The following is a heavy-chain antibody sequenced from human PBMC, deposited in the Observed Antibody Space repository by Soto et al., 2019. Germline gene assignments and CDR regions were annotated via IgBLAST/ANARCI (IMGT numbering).Heavy chain of an antibody. CDR2: IIPIFGTA. Sequence: SVKVSCKASGGTFSSYAISWVRQARGQGLEWMGGIIPIFGTANYAQKFQGRVTITADKSTSTAYMELSSLRSEDTAVYYCARGTVPYYYYGMDVWGQGTTVTVSS. V-gene: IGHV1-69*06. CDR3: ARGTVPYYYYGMDV. CDR1: GGTFSSYA. D-gene: IGHD4-17*01. J-gene: IGHJ6*02.